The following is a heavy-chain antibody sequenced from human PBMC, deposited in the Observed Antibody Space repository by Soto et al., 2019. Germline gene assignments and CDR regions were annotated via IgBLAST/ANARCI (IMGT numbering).Heavy chain of an antibody. J-gene: IGHJ3*02. D-gene: IGHD1-1*01. CDR3: ARGGHDLGRSAFDI. CDR1: GFTFSSYG. Sequence: QVQLVESGGGVVQPGRSLRLSCAASGFTFSSYGMHWVRQAPGKGLEWVAVIWYDGSNKYYADSVKGRFTISRDNSKNTLYLQMNSLRAEDTAVYYCARGGHDLGRSAFDIWGQGTMVTVSS. V-gene: IGHV3-33*01. CDR2: IWYDGSNK.